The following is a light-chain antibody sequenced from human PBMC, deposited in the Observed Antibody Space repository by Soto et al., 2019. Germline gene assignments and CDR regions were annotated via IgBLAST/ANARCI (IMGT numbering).Light chain of an antibody. CDR3: QVWDSSSDVV. CDR2: YDS. J-gene: IGLJ2*01. CDR1: NIGSKS. Sequence: SYELTQPTSVSVAPGKTARITCGGNNIGSKSVHWYQQKPGQAPVLVIYYDSDRPSGIPERFSGSNSGNTATLTISRVEAGDEADYYCQVWDSSSDVVFGGVTKLTVL. V-gene: IGLV3-21*04.